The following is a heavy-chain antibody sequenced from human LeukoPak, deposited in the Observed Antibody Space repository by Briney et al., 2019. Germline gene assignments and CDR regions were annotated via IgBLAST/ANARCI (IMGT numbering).Heavy chain of an antibody. D-gene: IGHD3-3*01. Sequence: ASVKVSCKASGYTFSTYGISWVRQAPGQGPEWMGWISDYSGNTSYAQNLKGRVTLTTDTSTSTAYMELRSLKSDDTAIYYCARDRRQYDFWNGYPDNWGQGTLVTVSS. CDR1: GYTFSTYG. CDR2: ISDYSGNT. J-gene: IGHJ4*02. CDR3: ARDRRQYDFWNGYPDN. V-gene: IGHV1-18*01.